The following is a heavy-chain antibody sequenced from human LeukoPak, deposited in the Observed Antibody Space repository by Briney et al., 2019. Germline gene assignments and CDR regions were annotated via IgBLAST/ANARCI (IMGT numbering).Heavy chain of an antibody. CDR2: IYYSGST. J-gene: IGHJ5*02. D-gene: IGHD2-15*01. V-gene: IGHV4-39*01. CDR1: GGSISSSSYY. Sequence: SETLSLTCTVSGGSISSSSYYWGWIRQPPGKGLEWIGSIYYSGSTYYNPSLKSRVTISVDTSKNQFSLKLSSVTAADTAVYYCARQTHIVVVVAAINWFDPWVQGTLVTVSS. CDR3: ARQTHIVVVVAAINWFDP.